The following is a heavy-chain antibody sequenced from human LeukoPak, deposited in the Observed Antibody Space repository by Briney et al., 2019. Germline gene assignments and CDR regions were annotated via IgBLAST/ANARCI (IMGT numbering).Heavy chain of an antibody. CDR2: IYYSGST. V-gene: IGHV4-34*01. D-gene: IGHD6-6*01. Sequence: PSETLSLTCAVYGGSFSGYYWGWIRQPPGKGLEWIGSIYYSGSTYYNPSLKSRVTISVDTSKNQFSLKLSSVTAADTAVYYCASLNIATQGTHYFDYWGQGTLVTVSS. CDR3: ASLNIATQGTHYFDY. CDR1: GGSFSGYY. J-gene: IGHJ4*02.